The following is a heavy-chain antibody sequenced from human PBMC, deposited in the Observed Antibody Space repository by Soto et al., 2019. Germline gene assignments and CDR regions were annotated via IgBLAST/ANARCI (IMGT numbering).Heavy chain of an antibody. CDR3: AKDEIVVVTGTEYFQH. CDR2: ISGSGGST. D-gene: IGHD3-22*01. Sequence: GSLRLSCAASGFTFSSYAMSWVRQAPGKGLEWVSAISGSGGSTYYADSVKGRFTISRDNSKNTLYLQMNSLRAEDTAVYYCAKDEIVVVTGTEYFQHWGQGTLVTVSS. V-gene: IGHV3-23*01. CDR1: GFTFSSYA. J-gene: IGHJ1*01.